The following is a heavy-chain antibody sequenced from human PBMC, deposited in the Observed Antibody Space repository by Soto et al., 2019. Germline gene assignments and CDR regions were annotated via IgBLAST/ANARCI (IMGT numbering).Heavy chain of an antibody. CDR2: IYWDDDK. J-gene: IGHJ4*02. Sequence: QITLKESGPTLVKPTQTLTLTCSFSGFSLSTRGVAVGWIRQPPGKALDWLALIYWDDDKRYRPSLKSRLTIPKDTSKNQVVLTMTNMDPMDTATYYCAHRPGSTWYFDYWGQGTLVTVSS. CDR1: GFSLSTRGVA. D-gene: IGHD6-13*01. V-gene: IGHV2-5*02. CDR3: AHRPGSTWYFDY.